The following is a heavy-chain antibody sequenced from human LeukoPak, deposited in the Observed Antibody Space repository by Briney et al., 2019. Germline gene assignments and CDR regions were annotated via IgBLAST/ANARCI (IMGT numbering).Heavy chain of an antibody. D-gene: IGHD7-27*01. CDR1: GFTFGDYS. Sequence: PGGSLRLSCTASGFTFGDYSMSWFRQAPGKGLEWVGFIRSKAYGGTTEYAAAVKGRFTISKDDSKNIAYLQMNSLKTEDTAVYYCTRDNNWGDSNFDYWGQGTLVTVSS. V-gene: IGHV3-49*03. CDR3: TRDNNWGDSNFDY. CDR2: IRSKAYGGTT. J-gene: IGHJ4*02.